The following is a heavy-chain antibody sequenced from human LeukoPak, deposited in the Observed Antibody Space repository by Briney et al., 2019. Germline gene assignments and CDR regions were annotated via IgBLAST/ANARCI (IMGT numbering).Heavy chain of an antibody. Sequence: GGSLRLSCAASGFTFSSYSMNWVRQAPGKGLEWVSSISSSSSYIYYADSVKGRFTISRDNAKNSLYLQMNSLRAEDTAVYYCARDGGSSWYFDYWGQGTLATVSS. CDR1: GFTFSSYS. V-gene: IGHV3-21*01. J-gene: IGHJ4*02. CDR2: ISSSSSYI. CDR3: ARDGGSSWYFDY. D-gene: IGHD6-13*01.